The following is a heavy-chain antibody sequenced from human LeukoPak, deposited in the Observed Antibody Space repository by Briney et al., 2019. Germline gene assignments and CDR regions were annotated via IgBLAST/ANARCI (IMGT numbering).Heavy chain of an antibody. D-gene: IGHD3-3*01. V-gene: IGHV4-39*01. CDR3: ATPTVDYDFWSGYLRGYYFDY. CDR2: IYYSGIT. CDR1: GGSISSSSYY. Sequence: KPSETLSLTCSVSGGSISSSSYYWGWIRQPPGKGLEWIGSIYYSGITYYNPSLKSRVTISVDTSKNQFSLKLSSVTAADTAVYYCATPTVDYDFWSGYLRGYYFDYWGQGTLVTVSS. J-gene: IGHJ4*02.